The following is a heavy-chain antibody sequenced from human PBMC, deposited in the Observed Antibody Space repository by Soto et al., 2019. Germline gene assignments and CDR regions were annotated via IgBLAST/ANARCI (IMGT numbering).Heavy chain of an antibody. CDR2: IYYGGST. CDR1: GGSISSDY. J-gene: IGHJ4*02. CDR3: ARRYGGNFDY. D-gene: IGHD3-16*01. V-gene: IGHV4-59*08. Sequence: SETLSLTCTVSGGSISSDYWSWIRQPPGKGLEWIGYIYYGGSTHSNPSLKSRVIISLDTSKNQFSLKLSSVTAADTAVYYCARRYGGNFDYWGQGALVTVSS.